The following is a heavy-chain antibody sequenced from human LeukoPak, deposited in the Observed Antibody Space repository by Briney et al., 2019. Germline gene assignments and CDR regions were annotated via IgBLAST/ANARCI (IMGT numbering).Heavy chain of an antibody. Sequence: ASVKVSCKASGYTFTSYDINWVRQAPGQGLEWMGRINTNTGNPTYAQGVTGRFVFSLDTSVSTAYLQISSLKAEDTAVYYCAKRDGYYYFDSWGQGTLVTVSS. V-gene: IGHV7-4-1*02. CDR3: AKRDGYYYFDS. J-gene: IGHJ4*02. CDR2: INTNTGNP. D-gene: IGHD5-24*01. CDR1: GYTFTSYD.